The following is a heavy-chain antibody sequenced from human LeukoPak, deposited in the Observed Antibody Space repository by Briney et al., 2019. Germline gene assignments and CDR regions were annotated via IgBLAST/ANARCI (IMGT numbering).Heavy chain of an antibody. D-gene: IGHD2-2*01. CDR2: INHNGGT. CDR1: GGSFSGYY. Sequence: SETLSLTCAVYGGSFSGYYWSWIRQPPGKVLQWSGVINHNGGTNYNPSLKRRVTISVDTYKNKISLKLSSVTAAAPDVYYCARQRGVLVVVSDAVKVPSSWFDPWGEGTLVTVSS. CDR3: ARQRGVLVVVSDAVKVPSSWFDP. J-gene: IGHJ5*02. V-gene: IGHV4-34*01.